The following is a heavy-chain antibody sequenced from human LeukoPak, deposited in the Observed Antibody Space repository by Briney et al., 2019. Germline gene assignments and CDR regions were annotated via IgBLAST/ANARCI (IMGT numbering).Heavy chain of an antibody. J-gene: IGHJ4*02. CDR1: GFTFSSYS. V-gene: IGHV3-48*01. CDR3: ANHEVGDYGDHGLQSYYFDY. CDR2: ISSSSSTI. Sequence: GGSLRLSCAASGFTFSSYSMNWVRQAPGKGLEWVSYISSSSSTIYYADSVKGRFTISRDNSKNTLYLQMNSLRAEDTAVYYCANHEVGDYGDHGLQSYYFDYWGQGTLVTVSS. D-gene: IGHD4-17*01.